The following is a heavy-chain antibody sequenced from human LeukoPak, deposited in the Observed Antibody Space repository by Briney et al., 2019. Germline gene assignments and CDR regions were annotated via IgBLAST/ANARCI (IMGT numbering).Heavy chain of an antibody. CDR3: ARGGILWFD. D-gene: IGHD2-21*01. CDR1: VGTFRSYA. Sequence: ASVKVSCKASVGTFRSYAISWVRQAPAQGLEGMGRIIPIFGTANYAQKFQGRVTITTDESTSTVYMELRSLSSEDTAVYYCARGGILWFDWGQGTLVTVSS. CDR2: IIPIFGTA. J-gene: IGHJ4*02. V-gene: IGHV1-69*05.